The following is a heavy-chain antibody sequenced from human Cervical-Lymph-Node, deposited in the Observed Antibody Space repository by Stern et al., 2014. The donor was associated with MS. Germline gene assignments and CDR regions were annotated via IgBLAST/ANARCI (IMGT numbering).Heavy chain of an antibody. D-gene: IGHD3-10*01. V-gene: IGHV3-33*01. Sequence: QVQLVQSGGGVVQPGRSLRLSCATSGFTFSSYGMPWVRLAPGKGLEWVAVIWYDGIKKYYVDSGKGRFTISRDNSKDTLYLQMNNLRVEDTAVYYCVRDGGGFGLGEYYYATDVWGQGTTVTVSS. CDR1: GFTFSSYG. J-gene: IGHJ6*02. CDR2: IWYDGIKK. CDR3: VRDGGGFGLGEYYYATDV.